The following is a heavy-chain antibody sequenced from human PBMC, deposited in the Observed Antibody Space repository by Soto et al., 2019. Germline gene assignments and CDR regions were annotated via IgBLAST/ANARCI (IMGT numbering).Heavy chain of an antibody. CDR3: AAAAITVDGRHPDF. Sequence: ASVKVSCKACGYMFTGFYLHWVRQAPGQGLEWMGWINPNNGVTTYAKNFQGRVTMTRDSSISTAYMELSSLRSDDTAVYFCAAAAITVDGRHPDFWGQGTVVTVSS. D-gene: IGHD6-19*01. CDR2: INPNNGVT. CDR1: GYMFTGFY. V-gene: IGHV1-2*02. J-gene: IGHJ4*02.